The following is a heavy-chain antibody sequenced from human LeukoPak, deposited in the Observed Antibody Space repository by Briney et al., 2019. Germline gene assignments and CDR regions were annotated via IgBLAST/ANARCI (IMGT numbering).Heavy chain of an antibody. Sequence: GGSLRLSCAASGFTFSNYAMRWVRQAPGKGLEWVSTLTSTGDSTYYADSVKGRFTISRDNSKNTLYLQMNSLRAEDTAVYYCAKVLRYFIDVWGQGTTVTVSS. CDR3: AKVLRYFIDV. V-gene: IGHV3-23*01. CDR1: GFTFSNYA. J-gene: IGHJ6*02. CDR2: LTSTGDST. D-gene: IGHD3-9*01.